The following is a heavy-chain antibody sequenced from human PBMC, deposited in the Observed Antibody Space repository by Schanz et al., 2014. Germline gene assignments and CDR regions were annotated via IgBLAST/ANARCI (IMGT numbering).Heavy chain of an antibody. CDR1: GGTFSSYT. CDR3: ARGGYSSGWYDRDIAHFDS. D-gene: IGHD6-19*01. CDR2: INGYNGHT. J-gene: IGHJ4*02. Sequence: QVQLVQSEAEVKKPGSSVKVSCKASGGTFSSYTISWVRQAPGQGLEWMGWINGYNGHTLYAQKFQGRVTMTTDTSTSTSYMELTSLRVDDTAVYYCARGGYSSGWYDRDIAHFDSWGLGTLVTVSS. V-gene: IGHV1-18*01.